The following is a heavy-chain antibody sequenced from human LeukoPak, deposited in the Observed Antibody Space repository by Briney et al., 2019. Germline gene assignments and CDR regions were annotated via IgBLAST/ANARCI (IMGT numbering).Heavy chain of an antibody. CDR2: ISGSGGST. D-gene: IGHD1-7*01. CDR1: GFTFSSYA. CDR3: AKGGNRNYFGDY. Sequence: GGFLRLSCAASGFTFSSYAMSWVRQAPGKGLEWVSAISGSGGSTYYADSVKGRFTISRDNSKNTLYLQMNSLRAEDTAVYYCAKGGNRNYFGDYWGQGTLVTVSS. J-gene: IGHJ4*02. V-gene: IGHV3-23*01.